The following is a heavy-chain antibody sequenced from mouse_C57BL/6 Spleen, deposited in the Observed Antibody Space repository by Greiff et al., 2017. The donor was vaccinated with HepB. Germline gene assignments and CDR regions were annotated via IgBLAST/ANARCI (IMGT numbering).Heavy chain of an antibody. CDR2: IDPSDSYT. CDR3: ARGDYGVFDY. Sequence: QVHVKQPGAELVKPGASVKLSCKASGYTFTSYWMQWVKQRPGQGLEWIGEIDPSDSYTNYNQKFKGKATLTVDTSSSTAYMQLSSLTSEDSAVYYCARGDYGVFDYWGQGTTLTVSS. V-gene: IGHV1-50*01. D-gene: IGHD2-4*01. J-gene: IGHJ2*01. CDR1: GYTFTSYW.